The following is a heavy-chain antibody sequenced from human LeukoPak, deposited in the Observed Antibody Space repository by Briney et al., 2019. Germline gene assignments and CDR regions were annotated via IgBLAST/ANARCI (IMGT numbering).Heavy chain of an antibody. CDR1: GFTFSSYA. J-gene: IGHJ4*02. CDR3: AKGGSVPAASPFDY. D-gene: IGHD2-2*01. Sequence: GGSLRLSCAASGFTFSSYAMSWVRQAPGKGLGWVSAISGSGGSTYYADSVKGRFTISRDNSKNTLYLQMNSLRAEDAAVYYCAKGGSVPAASPFDYWGQGTLVTVSS. V-gene: IGHV3-23*01. CDR2: ISGSGGST.